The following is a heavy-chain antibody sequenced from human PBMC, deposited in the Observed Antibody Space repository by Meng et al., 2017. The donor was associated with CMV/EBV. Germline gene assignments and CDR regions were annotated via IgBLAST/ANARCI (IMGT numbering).Heavy chain of an antibody. CDR3: AILTSTVPR. V-gene: IGHV3-74*01. CDR2: INSDGSSI. CDR1: GFTFSRYW. Sequence: RLSCAAAGFTFSRYWMHWGRQAPGRGLVWVSRINSDGSSIRYADSVKGRFTISRDNAKNTVYLQMDSLRAEDTAVYYCAILTSTVPRWGQGTLVTVSS. J-gene: IGHJ4*02. D-gene: IGHD4-17*01.